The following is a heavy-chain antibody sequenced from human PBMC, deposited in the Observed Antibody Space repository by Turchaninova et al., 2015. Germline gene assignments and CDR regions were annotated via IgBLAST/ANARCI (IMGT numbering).Heavy chain of an antibody. V-gene: IGHV1-2*02. CDR3: ARESVLQGVGAVDS. CDR1: GYTFPDHF. J-gene: IGHJ4*02. Sequence: QVQLVQSGTEVKSPGASVILSCKASGYTFPDHFLHWVRQAPEQGLAWMGRTNSQSGDRNYAQLFQVRFSMTRETSIRTVYMELSSLEYDDTAVYYCARESVLQGVGAVDSWGQGTLVTVSS. D-gene: IGHD3-10*01. CDR2: TNSQSGDR.